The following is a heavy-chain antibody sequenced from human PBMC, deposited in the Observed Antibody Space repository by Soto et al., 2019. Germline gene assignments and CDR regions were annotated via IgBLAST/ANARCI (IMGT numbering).Heavy chain of an antibody. CDR1: GASISDTY. D-gene: IGHD3-10*01. CDR2: IYYRGST. V-gene: IGHV4-59*01. Sequence: QVQLQESGPGLVKPSETLSLTCTVSGASISDTYWNWVRQPPGKGLEWIGFIYYRGSTSDNHSLKSRVTSSVDTSKNQFTLNLNSVTAADTAVYYCARVRERPMEGGCFDPWGQGTLVTVSS. CDR3: ARVRERPMEGGCFDP. J-gene: IGHJ5*02.